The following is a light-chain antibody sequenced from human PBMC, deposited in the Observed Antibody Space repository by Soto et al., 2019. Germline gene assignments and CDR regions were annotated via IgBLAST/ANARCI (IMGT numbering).Light chain of an antibody. J-gene: IGLJ2*01. V-gene: IGLV2-8*01. CDR3: SSYAGSNNLV. Sequence: QSALTQPPSAAGAPGQSVTISCTGTSSDVGGYNYVSWYQQHPGKAPKLLIYKVSKRLSGVPDRFSGSKSGNTASLTVSGLQAEDVADYYCSSYAGSNNLVFGGGTKLTVL. CDR2: KVS. CDR1: SSDVGGYNY.